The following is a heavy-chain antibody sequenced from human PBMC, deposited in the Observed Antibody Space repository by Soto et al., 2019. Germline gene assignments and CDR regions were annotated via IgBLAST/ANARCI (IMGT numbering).Heavy chain of an antibody. CDR1: GFSLRTSXXX. V-gene: IGHV2-5*01. CDR2: IYWNDDT. J-gene: IGHJ4*02. CDR3: XXXXXXXXXXXXY. Sequence: QITLKESGPTLVKPTQTLALTCTFSGFSLRTSXXXXXXXXXXXXXALEWLALIYWNDDTRYRPSLESRLTITKDTYKNQVALTLXXXXXXXXXXXXXXXXXXXXXXXXXYWGQEALVAVSS.